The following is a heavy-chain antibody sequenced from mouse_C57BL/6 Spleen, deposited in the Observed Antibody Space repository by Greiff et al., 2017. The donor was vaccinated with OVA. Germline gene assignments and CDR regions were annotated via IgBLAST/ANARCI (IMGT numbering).Heavy chain of an antibody. CDR1: GYTFTSYW. D-gene: IGHD1-1*01. CDR3: ARSPPYYGSSYWYFDV. CDR2: IHPNSGST. V-gene: IGHV1-64*01. J-gene: IGHJ1*03. Sequence: QVQLQQPGAELVKPGASVKLSCKASGYTFTSYWMHWVKQRPGQGLEWIGMIHPNSGSTNYNEKFKSKATLTVDKSSSTAYMQLSSLTSEDSAVYYCARSPPYYGSSYWYFDVWGTGTTVTVSS.